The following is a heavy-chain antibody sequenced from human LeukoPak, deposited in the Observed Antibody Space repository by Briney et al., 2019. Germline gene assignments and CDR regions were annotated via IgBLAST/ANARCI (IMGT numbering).Heavy chain of an antibody. CDR1: GVFISSGCDY. CDR3: VRNITTYCGSGPSPKRNCFDP. Sequence: SETLSLTCTVSGVFISSGCDYWGCVRQPAGRGLGWIGSIYYTGTPNFNPSLKSRVSIFVSTSQNPFSLQLSSVTAADSAMYYCVRNITTYCGSGPSPKRNCFDPWGEGTLVTVSS. V-gene: IGHV4-39*01. CDR2: IYYTGTP. D-gene: IGHD2-21*01. J-gene: IGHJ5*02.